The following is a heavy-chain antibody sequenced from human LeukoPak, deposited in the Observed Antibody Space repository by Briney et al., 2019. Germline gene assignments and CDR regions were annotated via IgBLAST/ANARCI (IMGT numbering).Heavy chain of an antibody. V-gene: IGHV3-21*01. CDR3: ARDRLGCFGGLDY. CDR2: ISSSSSYI. CDR1: GFTFSSYS. D-gene: IGHD3-16*01. Sequence: GGSLRLSCAASGFTFSSYSMNWVRQAPGKGLEWVSSISSSSSYIYYADSVKGRLTISRDNAKNSLYLQMNSLRAEDTAVYYCARDRLGCFGGLDYWGQGTLVTVSS. J-gene: IGHJ4*02.